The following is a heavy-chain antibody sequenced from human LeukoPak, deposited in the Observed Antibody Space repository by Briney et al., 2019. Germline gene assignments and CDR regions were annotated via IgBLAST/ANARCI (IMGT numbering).Heavy chain of an antibody. J-gene: IGHJ4*02. V-gene: IGHV3-15*01. CDR3: TTDGSGSYCIDY. CDR1: GFTFSNAW. Sequence: RSGGSLRLSCAASGFTFSNAWMSWVRQAPGKGLEWVGRIKSKTDGGTTDYAAPVKGRLTISRDDSKNTLYPQMNSLKTEDTAVYYCTTDGSGSYCIDYWGQGTLVTVSS. D-gene: IGHD3-10*01. CDR2: IKSKTDGGTT.